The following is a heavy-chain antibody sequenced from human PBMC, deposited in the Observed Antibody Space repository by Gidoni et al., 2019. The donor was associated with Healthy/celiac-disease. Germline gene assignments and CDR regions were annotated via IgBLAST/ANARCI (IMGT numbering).Heavy chain of an antibody. D-gene: IGHD3-10*01. J-gene: IGHJ4*02. CDR3: TRPSYGEFDY. CDR1: GFTFSGSA. V-gene: IGHV3-73*01. CDR2: IRSKANSYAT. Sequence: EVQLVESGGGLVQPGGSLKLSCAASGFTFSGSAMHWVRQASGKGLGWVGRIRSKANSYATAYAASVKGRFTISRDDSKNTAYLQMNSLKTEDTAVYYCTRPSYGEFDYWGQGTLVTVSS.